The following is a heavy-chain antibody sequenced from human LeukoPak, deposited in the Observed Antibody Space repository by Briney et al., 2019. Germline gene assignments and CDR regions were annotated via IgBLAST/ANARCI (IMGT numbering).Heavy chain of an antibody. Sequence: GGSLRLSCAASGFTFSSYWMHWVRQAPGKGLVWVSRINSDGSSTSYADSVKGRFTISRDNAKNTLHLQMNSLRAEDTAVYYCARDRDLTALPFDYWGQGTLVTVSS. D-gene: IGHD3-3*01. CDR1: GFTFSSYW. CDR3: ARDRDLTALPFDY. CDR2: INSDGSST. V-gene: IGHV3-74*01. J-gene: IGHJ4*02.